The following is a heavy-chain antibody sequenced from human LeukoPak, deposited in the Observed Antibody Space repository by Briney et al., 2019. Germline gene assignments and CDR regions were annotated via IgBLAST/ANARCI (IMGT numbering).Heavy chain of an antibody. Sequence: VSVKVSCKASGGTLSSYALSWVRQPPGQGLEWMGIINPSGGSTSYAQKFQGRVTMTRDTSASTVYMELSSLRSEDSAGYYCAREASVGATGGEGYNWFDPWGQGILVTVSS. CDR1: GGTLSSYA. J-gene: IGHJ5*02. V-gene: IGHV1-46*01. CDR3: AREASVGATGGEGYNWFDP. D-gene: IGHD1-26*01. CDR2: INPSGGST.